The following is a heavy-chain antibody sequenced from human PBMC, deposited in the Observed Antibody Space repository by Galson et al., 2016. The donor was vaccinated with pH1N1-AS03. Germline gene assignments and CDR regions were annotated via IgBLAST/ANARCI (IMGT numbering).Heavy chain of an antibody. CDR2: IHHTGIT. Sequence: ATLSLTCDVYGGSFSGYYWSWIRQPPGKGLEWIAEIHHTGITNYNPSLKSRVTISLDTSNNQFSLKMTSVTAADTAVYYCARWDSSTRYNFDYWGQGTLVTVSS. J-gene: IGHJ4*02. V-gene: IGHV4-34*01. D-gene: IGHD6-13*01. CDR1: GGSFSGYY. CDR3: ARWDSSTRYNFDY.